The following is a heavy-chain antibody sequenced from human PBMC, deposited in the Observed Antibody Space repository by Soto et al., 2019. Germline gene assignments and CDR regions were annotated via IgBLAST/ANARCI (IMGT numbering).Heavy chain of an antibody. CDR2: ISWNSGSI. D-gene: IGHD4-17*01. CDR1: GFTFSDYY. V-gene: IGHV3-9*01. J-gene: IGHJ2*01. Sequence: SLRLSCAASGFTFSDYYMSWIRQTPGKGLEWVSGISWNSGSIGYADSVKGRFTISRDNAKNSLYLHMNSLRPEDTALYYCTKDDYGDYVRSGWYFDLWGRGTLVTVS. CDR3: TKDDYGDYVRSGWYFDL.